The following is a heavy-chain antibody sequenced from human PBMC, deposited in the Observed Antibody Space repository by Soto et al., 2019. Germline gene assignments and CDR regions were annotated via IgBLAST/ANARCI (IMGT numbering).Heavy chain of an antibody. CDR2: IYYSGST. V-gene: IGHV4-59*01. D-gene: IGHD1-7*01. J-gene: IGHJ6*02. CDR1: GGSISSYY. Sequence: SETLSLTCTVSGGSISSYYWSWIRQPPGKGLGWIGYIYYSGSTNYNPSLKSRVTISVDTSKNQFSLKLSSVTAADTAVYYCAGGTTASGYYYGMDVWGQGTTVTVSS. CDR3: AGGTTASGYYYGMDV.